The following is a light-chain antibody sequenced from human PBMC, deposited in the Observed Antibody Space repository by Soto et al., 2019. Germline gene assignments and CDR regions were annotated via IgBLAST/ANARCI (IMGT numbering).Light chain of an antibody. CDR1: QSLLHSPNNRNY. Sequence: DVVMTQSPDSLAVSLGGRATISCTSDQSLLHSPNNRNYLAWFQHRPGQPPKLLIYWASFRESGVPDRFSGSGSGTDFTLTITSLQAEDVATYYCHQYLTNSWTFGQGTKVEIK. CDR2: WAS. V-gene: IGKV4-1*01. J-gene: IGKJ1*01. CDR3: HQYLTNSWT.